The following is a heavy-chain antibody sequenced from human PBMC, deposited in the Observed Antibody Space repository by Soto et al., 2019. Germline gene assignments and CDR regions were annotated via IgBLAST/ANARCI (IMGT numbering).Heavy chain of an antibody. D-gene: IGHD2-2*01. V-gene: IGHV3-66*01. CDR2: IYSGGST. CDR1: GFTVSSNY. Sequence: GGSLRLSCVASGFTVSSNYMSWVRQAPGKGLEWVSVIYSGGSTYYADSVKGRFTISRDSSKNTLYLQMNSLRAEDTAVYYCARGTYSFCSMVIYPKARYSGGQETLVP. J-gene: IGHJ5*01. CDR3: ARGTYSFCSMVIYPKARYS.